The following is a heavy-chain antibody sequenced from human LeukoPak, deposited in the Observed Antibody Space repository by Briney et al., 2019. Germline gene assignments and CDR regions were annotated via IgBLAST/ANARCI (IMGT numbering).Heavy chain of an antibody. J-gene: IGHJ4*02. Sequence: ASVKVSCKASGYTFTGYYMHWVRQAPGQGLEWMGWINPNSGGTNYAQKFQGRVTMTRDTSISTAYMELSRLRSDDTAVYYCARVAGTLFNYHFDYWGQGNLVTVSS. CDR3: ARVAGTLFNYHFDY. V-gene: IGHV1-2*02. D-gene: IGHD4-11*01. CDR1: GYTFTGYY. CDR2: INPNSGGT.